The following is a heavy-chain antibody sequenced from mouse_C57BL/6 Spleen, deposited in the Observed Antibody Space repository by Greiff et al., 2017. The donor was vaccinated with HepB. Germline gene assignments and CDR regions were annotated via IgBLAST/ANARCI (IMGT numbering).Heavy chain of an antibody. CDR1: GYAFSSSW. J-gene: IGHJ4*01. CDR2: IYPGDGDT. D-gene: IGHD1-1*01. Sequence: VKLQESGPELVKPGASVKISCKASGYAFSSSWMNWVKQRPGKGLEWIGRIYPGDGDTNYNGKFKGKATLTADKSSSTAYMQLSSLTSEDSAVYFCATHYYGHYYAMDYWGQGTSVTVSS. CDR3: ATHYYGHYYAMDY. V-gene: IGHV1-82*01.